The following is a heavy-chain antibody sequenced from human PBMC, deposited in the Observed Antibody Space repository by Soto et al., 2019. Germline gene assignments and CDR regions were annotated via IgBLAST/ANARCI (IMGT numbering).Heavy chain of an antibody. J-gene: IGHJ5*02. CDR2: IYYSGST. Sequence: VAGGNIGNISCCWSCIHQPPGKGLEWIGSIYYSGSTYYNPSLKSRVTISVDTSKNQFSLKLSSVTAADTAVYYCARQGDCSGGSCYWFDPWGQGTLVIVSS. CDR1: GGNIGNISCC. CDR3: ARQGDCSGGSCYWFDP. V-gene: IGHV4-39*01. D-gene: IGHD2-15*01.